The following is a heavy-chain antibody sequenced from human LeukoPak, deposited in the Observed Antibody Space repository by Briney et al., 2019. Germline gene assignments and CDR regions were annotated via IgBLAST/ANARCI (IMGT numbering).Heavy chain of an antibody. CDR2: ISWKSDSM. Sequence: GGSLRLSCAASGFSFDDYAMHWARQVPGKGLEWVSGISWKSDSMRYADSVKGRFTVSRDNAKNSLYLQMNSLRTEDTALYYCAKDGGHTSVLYYFECWGQGTLVTVSS. J-gene: IGHJ4*02. CDR1: GFSFDDYA. D-gene: IGHD6-19*01. V-gene: IGHV3-9*01. CDR3: AKDGGHTSVLYYFEC.